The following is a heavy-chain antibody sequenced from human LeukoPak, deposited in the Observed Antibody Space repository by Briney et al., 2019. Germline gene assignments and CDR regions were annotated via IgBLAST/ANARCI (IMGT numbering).Heavy chain of an antibody. CDR3: ARRRGIQLWSNWFDP. J-gene: IGHJ5*02. D-gene: IGHD5-18*01. CDR2: MNPNSGNT. V-gene: IGHV1-8*01. CDR1: GYAFTSYD. Sequence: ASVKVSCKASGYAFTSYDINWVRQATGQGLEWMGWMNPNSGNTGYAQKFQGRVTMTRNTSISTAYMELSSLGSEDTAVYYCARRRGIQLWSNWFDPWGQGTLVTVSS.